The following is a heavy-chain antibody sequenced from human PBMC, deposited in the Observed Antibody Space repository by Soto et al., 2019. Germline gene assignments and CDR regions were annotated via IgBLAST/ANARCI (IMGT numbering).Heavy chain of an antibody. CDR3: AGPVVTATPSDAFDI. V-gene: IGHV1-69*02. J-gene: IGHJ3*02. D-gene: IGHD2-21*02. CDR2: IIPILGIA. Sequence: QVQLVQSGAEVKKPGSSVKVSCKASGGTFSSYTISWVRQAPGQGLEWMGRIIPILGIANYAQKFQGRVTSXXDXSRXTADMELSSLRSEATAVYYCAGPVVTATPSDAFDIWGQGTMVTVSS. CDR1: GGTFSSYT.